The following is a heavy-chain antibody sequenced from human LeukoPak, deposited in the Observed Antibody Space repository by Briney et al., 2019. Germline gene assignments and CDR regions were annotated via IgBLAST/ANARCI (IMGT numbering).Heavy chain of an antibody. V-gene: IGHV3-53*01. Sequence: GGSLRLSCVASGFTVSTNYMGWVRQAPGKGLEGVSFIYSGGSTYYADSVKGRFTISRDNSKNTLYLQMNSLRADDTAVYYCARATYSTTWGIGDFDVWGQGTLVTVSS. CDR1: GFTVSTNY. CDR3: ARATYSTTWGIGDFDV. CDR2: IYSGGST. D-gene: IGHD3-10*01. J-gene: IGHJ4*02.